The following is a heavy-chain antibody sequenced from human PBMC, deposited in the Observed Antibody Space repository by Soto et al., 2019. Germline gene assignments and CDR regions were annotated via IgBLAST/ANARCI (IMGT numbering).Heavy chain of an antibody. D-gene: IGHD2-21*02. CDR2: IYYSGST. J-gene: IGHJ4*02. Sequence: SETLSLTCTVSGGSISSYYWSWIRQPPGKGLEWIGYIYYSGSTNYNPSLKSRVTISVDTSKNQFSLKLSSVTAADTAVYYCARQPGGDYYFDYWGQGTLVTVSS. CDR3: ARQPGGDYYFDY. V-gene: IGHV4-59*08. CDR1: GGSISSYY.